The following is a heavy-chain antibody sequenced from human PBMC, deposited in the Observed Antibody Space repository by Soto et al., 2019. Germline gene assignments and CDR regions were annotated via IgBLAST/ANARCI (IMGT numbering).Heavy chain of an antibody. CDR2: MYYRAIP. Sequence: PSETLSLTCSVSGGSISSGNYYWSWLRQSPGKGLEWIGYMYYRAIPYYNPSLRSRVTISVDASKNQFSLNMTSVTAADTAVYYCARGTAILFYYFDYWGQGSLVTVSS. J-gene: IGHJ4*02. CDR3: ARGTAILFYYFDY. D-gene: IGHD5-18*01. V-gene: IGHV4-30-4*01. CDR1: GGSISSGNYY.